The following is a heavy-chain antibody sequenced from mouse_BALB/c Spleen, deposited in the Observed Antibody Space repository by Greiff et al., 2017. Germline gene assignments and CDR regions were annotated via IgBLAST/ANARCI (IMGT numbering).Heavy chain of an antibody. J-gene: IGHJ4*01. CDR3: ARGHMDY. Sequence: DLVKPGASVKLSCKASGYTFTSYWINWIKQRPGQGLEWIGRIAPGSGSTYYNEMFKGKATLTVDTSSSTAYIQLSSLSSEDSAVYVCARGHMDYWGQGTSVTVSS. CDR2: IAPGSGST. V-gene: IGHV1S41*01. CDR1: GYTFTSYW.